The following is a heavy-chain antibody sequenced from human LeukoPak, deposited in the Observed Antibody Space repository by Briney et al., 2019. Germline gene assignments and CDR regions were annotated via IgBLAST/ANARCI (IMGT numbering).Heavy chain of an antibody. D-gene: IGHD6-13*01. CDR3: ARDSPDKAAARMDV. J-gene: IGHJ6*04. CDR2: INPNSGGT. V-gene: IGHV1-2*02. Sequence: ASVKVSCKASGYTFTGYYMHWVRQAPGQGLEWMGWINPNSGGTNYAQKFQGRVTMTRDTSISTAYMELSRPRSDDTAVYYCARDSPDKAAARMDVWGKGTTVTVSS. CDR1: GYTFTGYY.